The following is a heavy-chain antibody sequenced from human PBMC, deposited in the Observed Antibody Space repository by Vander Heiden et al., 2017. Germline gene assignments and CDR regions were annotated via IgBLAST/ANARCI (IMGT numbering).Heavy chain of an antibody. V-gene: IGHV3-48*02. CDR3: ARDHHDSSGYYRERSNFDD. CDR2: ISSSSSSM. D-gene: IGHD3-22*01. CDR1: GFTFSSYG. Sequence: SLRLSCAASGFTFSSYGMNWVRQAPGKGLEWVSYISSSSSSMYYADSVKGRFTISRDNAKNSLYLQMNSLRDEDTAVYYCARDHHDSSGYYRERSNFDDWGQGTLVTVSS. J-gene: IGHJ4*02.